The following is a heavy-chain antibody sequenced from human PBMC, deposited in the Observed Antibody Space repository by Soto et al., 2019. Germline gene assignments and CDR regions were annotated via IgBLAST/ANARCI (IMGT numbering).Heavy chain of an antibody. CDR1: GGTFSSYD. D-gene: IGHD6-19*01. CDR2: IIPIFGTA. J-gene: IGHJ4*02. CDR3: AREGGIAVAGTPDD. Sequence: QVQLVQSGAEVKKPGSSVKVSCKASGGTFSSYDISWVRQAPGQGLEWMGGIIPIFGTANYAQKFQGRVKINAYESTRTAYLELSSLRSEDTAVYSCAREGGIAVAGTPDDWGQGTLVTVSS. V-gene: IGHV1-69*01.